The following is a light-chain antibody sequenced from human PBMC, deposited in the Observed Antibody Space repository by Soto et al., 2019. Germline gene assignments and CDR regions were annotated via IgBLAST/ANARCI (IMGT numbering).Light chain of an antibody. CDR2: AAS. CDR3: KQTYSTLRLT. CDR1: QSITTY. V-gene: IGKV1-39*01. Sequence: DIQVTQSPSSLSASVGDGVTITCRASQSITTYLNWYQQKPGKAPRLLIFAASNLESGVPSRFSGIGSGTDFTLTISSLQPEDFATYDCKQTYSTLRLTFGGGTRVEIK. J-gene: IGKJ4*01.